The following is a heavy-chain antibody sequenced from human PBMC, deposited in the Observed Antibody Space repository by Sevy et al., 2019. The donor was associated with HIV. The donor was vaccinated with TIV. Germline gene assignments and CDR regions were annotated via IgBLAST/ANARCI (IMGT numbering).Heavy chain of an antibody. V-gene: IGHV3-23*01. Sequence: GGSLRPSCAASEFTFNTHAMNWVRQAPGKGLEWVSVISGIGSSTYYADSVKGRFTISRDNSKNTLYLQMNSLRADDTAVYYCAKALNPALESMIEVIFRSLKGFDVWGQGTMVTVSS. CDR2: ISGIGSST. CDR1: EFTFNTHA. J-gene: IGHJ3*01. D-gene: IGHD3-22*01. CDR3: AKALNPALESMIEVIFRSLKGFDV.